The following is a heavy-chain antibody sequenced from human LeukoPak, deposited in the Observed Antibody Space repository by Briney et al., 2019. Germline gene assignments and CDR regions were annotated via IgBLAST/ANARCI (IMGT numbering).Heavy chain of an antibody. CDR1: GFTFSNAW. V-gene: IGHV3-15*01. D-gene: IGHD6-13*01. Sequence: GGSLRLSCAASGFTFSNAWMIWVRQAPGKGLEGVGRIKSKNDGETTDYAAPVKGRFTISRDDSKTTLYLQMNSLKTEDTAVYYCTTELRGIAAAGYYYYGMDVWGKGTTVTVSS. CDR3: TTELRGIAAAGYYYYGMDV. J-gene: IGHJ6*04. CDR2: IKSKNDGETT.